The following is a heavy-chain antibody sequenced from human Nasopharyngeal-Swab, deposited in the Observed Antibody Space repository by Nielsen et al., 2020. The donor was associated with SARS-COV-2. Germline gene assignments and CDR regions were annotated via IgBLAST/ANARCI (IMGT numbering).Heavy chain of an antibody. V-gene: IGHV3-66*02. Sequence: GESLKISCAASGFTVSSNYMSWVRQAPGKGLEWVSVIYSGGSTYYADSVKGRFTISRDNSKNTLYLQMNSLRAEDTAVYYCARQGFVLCFDYWGQGTLVTVSS. CDR2: IYSGGST. CDR1: GFTVSSNY. D-gene: IGHD2-15*01. CDR3: ARQGFVLCFDY. J-gene: IGHJ4*02.